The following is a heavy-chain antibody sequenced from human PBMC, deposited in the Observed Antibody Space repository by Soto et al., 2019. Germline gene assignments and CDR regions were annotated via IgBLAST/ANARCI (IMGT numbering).Heavy chain of an antibody. J-gene: IGHJ4*02. CDR2: IYYSGGT. CDR3: VRPGYTSGWFGYYFDF. CDR1: GGSISGSNYY. D-gene: IGHD6-19*01. V-gene: IGHV4-39*01. Sequence: SETLSLTCTVSGGSISGSNYYCGCIRQPPGKGLEWIGSIYYSGGTNYNPSLESRVTVSVDTSKNQFSLKLASVTAADTAVYYCVRPGYTSGWFGYYFDFWGQGALVTVSS.